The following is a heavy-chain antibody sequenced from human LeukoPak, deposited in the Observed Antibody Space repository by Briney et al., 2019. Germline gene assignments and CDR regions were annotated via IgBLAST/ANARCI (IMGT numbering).Heavy chain of an antibody. Sequence: PGGSLRLSCAGSGFSLGSYSMNWVRQAPGRGLERVSSISSTSGYIYYADSVKGRFTISRDNAKNSLFLQMNSLRAEDTAVYHCARGILSTGLIDYWGQGTLVTVSS. CDR1: GFSLGSYS. V-gene: IGHV3-21*01. J-gene: IGHJ4*02. D-gene: IGHD1-14*01. CDR2: ISSTSGYI. CDR3: ARGILSTGLIDY.